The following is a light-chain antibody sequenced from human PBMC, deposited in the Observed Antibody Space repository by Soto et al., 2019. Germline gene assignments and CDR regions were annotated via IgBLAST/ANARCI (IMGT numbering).Light chain of an antibody. J-gene: IGKJ5*01. CDR1: QSISSW. CDR3: QQYNNWPIT. CDR2: DAS. Sequence: DIHMTQSPSTLSASVGHRVTITCLASQSISSWLAWYQQKPGKAPKLLIYDASSLESGVPSRFSGSGSGTEFTLTISSLQPDDFATYYCQQYNNWPITFGPGTRLEIK. V-gene: IGKV1-5*01.